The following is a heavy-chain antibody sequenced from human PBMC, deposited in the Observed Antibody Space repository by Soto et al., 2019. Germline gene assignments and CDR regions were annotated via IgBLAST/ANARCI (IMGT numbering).Heavy chain of an antibody. CDR3: ARGYDFWSGYYSKGFDP. V-gene: IGHV4-34*01. CDR1: GGSFSGYD. J-gene: IGHJ5*02. D-gene: IGHD3-3*01. Sequence: SETLSLTCAVYGGSFSGYDWSWIRQPTGKGLEWIGEINHSGSTNYNPSLKSRVTISVDTSKNQFSLKLSSVTAADTAVYYCARGYDFWSGYYSKGFDPWGQGTLVTVSS. CDR2: INHSGST.